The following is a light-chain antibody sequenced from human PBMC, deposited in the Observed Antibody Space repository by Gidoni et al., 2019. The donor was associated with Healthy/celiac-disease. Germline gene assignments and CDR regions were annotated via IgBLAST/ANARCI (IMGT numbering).Light chain of an antibody. CDR1: QRMSSS. J-gene: IGKJ1*01. V-gene: IGKV1-39*01. Sequence: DLQMTHSPSSLSASVGDRVTITCRASQRMSSSLNWYQQKPGKAPKLLIYAASSLQSGGPSRFSGSGSGTDFTLTISSLQPEDVATYYCQQSYSTPRTFXQXTKVEIK. CDR3: QQSYSTPRT. CDR2: AAS.